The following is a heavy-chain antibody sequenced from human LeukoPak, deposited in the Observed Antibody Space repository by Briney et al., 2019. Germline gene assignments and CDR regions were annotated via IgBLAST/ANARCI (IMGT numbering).Heavy chain of an antibody. CDR3: AKDLEGGAWELPIAFDI. CDR2: ISWNSGSI. CDR1: GFTFDDYA. V-gene: IGHV3-9*01. J-gene: IGHJ3*02. D-gene: IGHD1-26*01. Sequence: GGSLRLSCAASGFTFDDYAMHWVRQAPGKGLEWVSGISWNSGSIGYADSVKGRFTISRDNAKNSLYLQMNSLRAEDTALYYCAKDLEGGAWELPIAFDIWGQGTMVTVSS.